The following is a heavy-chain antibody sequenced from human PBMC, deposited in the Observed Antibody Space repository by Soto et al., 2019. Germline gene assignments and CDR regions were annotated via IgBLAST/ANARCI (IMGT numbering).Heavy chain of an antibody. CDR2: IFYTGST. CDR3: ARVANRDLVRVFDF. V-gene: IGHV4-30-4*01. CDR1: GGSISSGDYY. J-gene: IGHJ4*02. Sequence: QVQLQESGPGLVKPSQTLSLTCTVSGGSISSGDYYWGWIRQSPGKGLEWIGYIFYTGSTYYNSSLKRRLTISIDTSKNQFSLKLSSVTAADTAVYYCARVANRDLVRVFDFWGQGTLVTVSS. D-gene: IGHD2-2*01.